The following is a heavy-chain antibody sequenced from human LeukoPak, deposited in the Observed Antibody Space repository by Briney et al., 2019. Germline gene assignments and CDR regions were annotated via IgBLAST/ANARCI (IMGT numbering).Heavy chain of an antibody. Sequence: PGGSLRLSCAASGFTFSSYSMNWVRQAPGKGLEWVSYISSSSSTIYYADSVKGRFTISRDNAKNSLYLQMNSLRAEDTAVYYCARAYSSGRPDPFDIWGQGTMVTVSS. D-gene: IGHD6-19*01. CDR2: ISSSSSTI. CDR3: ARAYSSGRPDPFDI. V-gene: IGHV3-48*01. CDR1: GFTFSSYS. J-gene: IGHJ3*02.